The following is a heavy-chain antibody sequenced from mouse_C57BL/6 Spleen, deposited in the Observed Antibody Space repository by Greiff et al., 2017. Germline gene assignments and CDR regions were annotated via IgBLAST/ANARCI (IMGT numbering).Heavy chain of an antibody. CDR3: ARKSPSYSYFDY. CDR2: IHPNSGST. V-gene: IGHV1-64*01. Sequence: VQLQQSGAELVKPGASVKLSCKASGYTFTSYWMHWVKQRPGQGLEWIGMIHPNSGSTNYNEKFKSKATLTVDKSSSTAYMQLSSLTSEDSAVYYCARKSPSYSYFDYWGQGTTLTVSS. D-gene: IGHD1-1*01. CDR1: GYTFTSYW. J-gene: IGHJ2*01.